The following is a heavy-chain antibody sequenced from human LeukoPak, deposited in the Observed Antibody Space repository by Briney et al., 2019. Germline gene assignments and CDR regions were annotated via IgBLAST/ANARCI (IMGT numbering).Heavy chain of an antibody. J-gene: IGHJ4*02. CDR3: ARARYYYDSSGYYYYFDY. CDR1: GGSFSGYY. Sequence: SETLSLTCAVYGGSFSGYYWSWIRQPPGKGLEWIGEINHSGSTNYNPSLKSRVTISVDTSKNQFSLKLSSVTAADTAVYYCARARYYYDSSGYYYYFDYWGQGTLVTVAS. V-gene: IGHV4-34*01. D-gene: IGHD3-22*01. CDR2: INHSGST.